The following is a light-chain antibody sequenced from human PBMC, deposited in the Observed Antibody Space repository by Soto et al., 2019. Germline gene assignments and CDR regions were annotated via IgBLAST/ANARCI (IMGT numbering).Light chain of an antibody. CDR3: QQYNDWPPIT. Sequence: EIMMTQSPVTLSVSPGDRATLSCRASQSVSNNVAWYQQKPGQAPRLLIYYASTRATGIPARFSGSGSGTEFTLPISGLQSEDFALYYCQQYNDWPPITFGQGTRLEI. V-gene: IGKV3-15*01. CDR1: QSVSNN. CDR2: YAS. J-gene: IGKJ5*01.